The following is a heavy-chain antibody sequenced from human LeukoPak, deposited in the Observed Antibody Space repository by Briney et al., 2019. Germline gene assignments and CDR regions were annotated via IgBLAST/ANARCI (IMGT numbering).Heavy chain of an antibody. Sequence: GGSLRLSCAASGFTFSSYGMHWVRQAPGKGLEWVAVIWYDGSNKYYADSVKGRFTISRDNSKNTLYLQMNSLRAEDTAVYYCARDWGSGSYFAGFSNILNPYGMDVWGQGTTVTVSS. CDR1: GFTFSSYG. CDR2: IWYDGSNK. CDR3: ARDWGSGSYFAGFSNILNPYGMDV. V-gene: IGHV3-30*19. J-gene: IGHJ6*02. D-gene: IGHD3-10*01.